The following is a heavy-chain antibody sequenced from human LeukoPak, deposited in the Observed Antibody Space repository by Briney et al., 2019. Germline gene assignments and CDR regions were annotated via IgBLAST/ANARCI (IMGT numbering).Heavy chain of an antibody. CDR1: GYKFTNYW. CDR3: ARLLAAPYYINY. V-gene: IGHV5-51*01. D-gene: IGHD6-25*01. CDR2: IYPRDSDT. J-gene: IGHJ4*02. Sequence: NPGESLKISCQGSGYKFTNYWIAWVRQMPGQGLEWLGIIYPRDSDTRYSPSFQGQVTISVDTSTDTAYLQWSSLKASDTAMYYCARLLAAPYYINYWGQGTLVTVSS.